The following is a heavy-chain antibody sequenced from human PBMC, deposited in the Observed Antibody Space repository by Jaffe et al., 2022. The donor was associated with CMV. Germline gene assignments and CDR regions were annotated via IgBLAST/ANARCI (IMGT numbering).Heavy chain of an antibody. V-gene: IGHV4-59*01. CDR1: GGSIINNY. J-gene: IGHJ5*02. Sequence: QVQLQESGPGLVKPSETLSLTCTVSGGSIINNYWSWIRQPPGKGLEWIGYIYYTGYTYDNPSLKSRFTMSVDTSKNQFSLKLNSVTAADTAVYYCARRSYGGNWFDTWGQGTLVTVSS. CDR3: ARRSYGGNWFDT. CDR2: IYYTGYT. D-gene: IGHD4-17*01.